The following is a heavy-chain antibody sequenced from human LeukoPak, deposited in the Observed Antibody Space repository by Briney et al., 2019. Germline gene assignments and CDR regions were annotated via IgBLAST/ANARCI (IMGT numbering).Heavy chain of an antibody. CDR2: ISPSGGIT. D-gene: IGHD4-17*01. CDR3: AKGGYGDHYYYYYYMDV. V-gene: IGHV3-23*01. J-gene: IGHJ6*03. CDR1: GFTFSSHG. Sequence: GGSLRLSCAASGFTFSSHGMNWVRQAPGKGLEWVSGISPSGGITYYTDSVKGRFTISRDNSKNTLYLQMSSLRVEDTAVYYCAKGGYGDHYYYYYYMDVWGKGTPVTISS.